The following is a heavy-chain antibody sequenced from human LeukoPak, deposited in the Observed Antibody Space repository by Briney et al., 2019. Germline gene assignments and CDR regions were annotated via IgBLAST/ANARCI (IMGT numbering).Heavy chain of an antibody. CDR1: GFTFSSFF. D-gene: IGHD2-8*02. J-gene: IGHJ3*02. Sequence: GGSLRLSCAASGFTFSSFFISWVRQAPGKGLEWVSAISGSGDNTYYADSVKGRFTISRDNSKNTLYLQMNSLRAEDTAVYYCAKLWMGGGVFDIWGQGTMVTVSS. CDR2: ISGSGDNT. V-gene: IGHV3-23*01. CDR3: AKLWMGGGVFDI.